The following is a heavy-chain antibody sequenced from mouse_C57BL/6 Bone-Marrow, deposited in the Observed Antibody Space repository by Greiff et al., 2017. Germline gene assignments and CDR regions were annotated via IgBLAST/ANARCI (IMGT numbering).Heavy chain of an antibody. D-gene: IGHD1-1*01. CDR3: ARPVVATLYAIDY. V-gene: IGHV2-2*01. CDR1: GFSLTSYC. J-gene: IGHJ4*01. Sequence: VQLQQSGPGLVQPSQSLSITCTVSGFSLTSYCVHWVRQSPGKGLEWLGVIWSGGSTDYNAAFISRLSISKDNSKSQVFFKMNSLQADDTAIYYCARPVVATLYAIDYWGQGTSVTVSS. CDR2: IWSGGST.